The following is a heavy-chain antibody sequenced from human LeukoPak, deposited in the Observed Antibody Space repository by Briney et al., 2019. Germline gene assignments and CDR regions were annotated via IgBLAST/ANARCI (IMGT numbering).Heavy chain of an antibody. D-gene: IGHD3-22*01. CDR3: ARPYYYDSSGSYYFDY. V-gene: IGHV1-18*01. Sequence: ASVTVSCKASGYTFTSYGISWVRQAPGQGLEWMGWISAYNGNTNYAQKLQGRVTMTTDTSTSTAYMELRSLRSDDTAVYYCARPYYYDSSGSYYFDYWGQGTLVTVSS. CDR2: ISAYNGNT. J-gene: IGHJ4*02. CDR1: GYTFTSYG.